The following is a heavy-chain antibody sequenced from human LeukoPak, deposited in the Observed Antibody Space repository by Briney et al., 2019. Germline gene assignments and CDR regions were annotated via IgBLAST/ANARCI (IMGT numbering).Heavy chain of an antibody. CDR3: VRDFGGSYAVDY. V-gene: IGHV3-33*01. D-gene: IGHD1-26*01. J-gene: IGHJ4*02. CDR1: GFTFSSYG. CDR2: IWYDGSNK. Sequence: GGSLRLSCAASGFTFSSYGMHWVRQAPGKGLEWVAVIWYDGSNKYYADSVKGRFTISRDNSKNTLYLQMNSLRAEDTAVYYCVRDFGGSYAVDYWGQGTLVTVSS.